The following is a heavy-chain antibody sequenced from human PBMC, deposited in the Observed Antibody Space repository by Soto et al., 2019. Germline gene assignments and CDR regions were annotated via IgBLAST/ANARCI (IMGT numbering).Heavy chain of an antibody. CDR2: IYHSGST. CDR3: ARDKGRHSYYYYGMDV. Sequence: SETLSLTCAVSGVSISSSNWWSWVRQPPGKGLEWIGEIYHSGSTNYNPSLKSRVTISVDKSKNQFSLKLSSVTAADTAVYYCARDKGRHSYYYYGMDVWGQGTTVTVSS. CDR1: GVSISSSNW. J-gene: IGHJ6*02. V-gene: IGHV4-4*02.